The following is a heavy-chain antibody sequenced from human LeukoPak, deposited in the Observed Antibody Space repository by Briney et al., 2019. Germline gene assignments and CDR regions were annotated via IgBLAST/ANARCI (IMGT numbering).Heavy chain of an antibody. J-gene: IGHJ4*02. V-gene: IGHV4-34*01. Sequence: SETLSLTCAVYGGSFSGYYWSWIRQPPGKGLEWIGEINHSGSTNYNPSLKSRVTISVDTSKNQFSLKLSSVTAADTAVYYCARGRLLWFGELLYSYYFDYWGQGTLVTVSS. CDR3: ARGRLLWFGELLYSYYFDY. CDR2: INHSGST. CDR1: GGSFSGYY. D-gene: IGHD3-10*01.